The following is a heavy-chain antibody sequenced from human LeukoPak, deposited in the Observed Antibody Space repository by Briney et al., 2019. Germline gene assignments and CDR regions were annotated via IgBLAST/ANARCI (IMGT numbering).Heavy chain of an antibody. V-gene: IGHV1-2*02. J-gene: IGHJ4*02. D-gene: IGHD2/OR15-2a*01. Sequence: APVKVSCKTSGYTFTGYYMHWVRQAPGQGLEWMGWINPDRGDTHYGQNFQGRVTLTTDTSISTAYMEVNILRSDDTAVYYCFREYSAGDYWGQGTLVTVSS. CDR2: INPDRGDT. CDR1: GYTFTGYY. CDR3: FREYSAGDY.